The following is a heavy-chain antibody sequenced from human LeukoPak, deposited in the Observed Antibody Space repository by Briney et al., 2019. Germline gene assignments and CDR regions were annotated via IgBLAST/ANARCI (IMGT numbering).Heavy chain of an antibody. CDR1: GYTFTSYG. J-gene: IGHJ4*02. D-gene: IGHD3-3*01. Sequence: EASVKVSCKTSGYTFTSYGISWVRQAPGQGLEWMGWISAYNGNTNYAQKLQGRVTMTTDTSTSTAYMELRSLRSDDTAVYYCARESPGSYDSSPFDYWGQGTLVTVSS. CDR3: ARESPGSYDSSPFDY. CDR2: ISAYNGNT. V-gene: IGHV1-18*01.